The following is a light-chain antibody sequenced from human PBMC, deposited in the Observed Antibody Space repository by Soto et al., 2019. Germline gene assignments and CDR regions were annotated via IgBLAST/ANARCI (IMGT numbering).Light chain of an antibody. J-gene: IGLJ1*01. Sequence: QSVLTQPPSVSGAPGQRVTISCTGSSSNFGAGYDVHWYQQVPGKAPKLMIYEGSKRPSGVSNRFSGSKSGNTASLTISGLQAENEADYYCCSYAGSSTYVFGTGTKVTVL. V-gene: IGLV1-40*01. CDR2: EGS. CDR1: SSNFGAGYD. CDR3: CSYAGSSTYV.